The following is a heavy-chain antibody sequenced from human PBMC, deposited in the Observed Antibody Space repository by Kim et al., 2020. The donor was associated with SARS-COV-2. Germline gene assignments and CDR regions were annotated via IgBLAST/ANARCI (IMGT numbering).Heavy chain of an antibody. J-gene: IGHJ4*02. V-gene: IGHV1-69*13. CDR1: GGTFSSYA. D-gene: IGHD3-10*01. Sequence: SVKVSCKASGGTFSSYAISWVRQAPGQGLEWMGGIIPIFGTANYAQKFQGRVTITADESTSTAYMELSSLRSEDTAVYYCARPSITMVRGVIWGVDGDWGQGTLVTVSS. CDR3: ARPSITMVRGVIWGVDGD. CDR2: IIPIFGTA.